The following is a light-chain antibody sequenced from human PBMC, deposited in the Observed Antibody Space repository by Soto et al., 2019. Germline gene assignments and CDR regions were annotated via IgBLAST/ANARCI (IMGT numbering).Light chain of an antibody. J-gene: IGLJ1*01. CDR1: SSNIGAGYD. CDR3: QSYDSSLSGSRV. V-gene: IGLV1-40*01. Sequence: QSVLTQPPSVSGAPVQRVTISCTGSSSNIGAGYDVHWYQQLPVTAPKLLIYGNSNRPSGVPDRFSGSKSGTSASLAITGLQAEDEADYYCQSYDSSLSGSRVFGTGTKLTVL. CDR2: GNS.